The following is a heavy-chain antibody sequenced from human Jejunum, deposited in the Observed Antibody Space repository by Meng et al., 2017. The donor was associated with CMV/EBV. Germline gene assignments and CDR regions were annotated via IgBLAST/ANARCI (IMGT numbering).Heavy chain of an antibody. CDR2: INANSGAT. Sequence: KASGSTFTDYYLYWVRQAPGQGLEYMGWINANSGATGCAQKFQGRVSMTRDTSISTIYMELGGLRPDDTAVYYCARDGVSSVTDLDYWGQGTLVTVSS. V-gene: IGHV1-2*02. J-gene: IGHJ4*02. CDR3: ARDGVSSVTDLDY. CDR1: GSTFTDYY. D-gene: IGHD6-19*01.